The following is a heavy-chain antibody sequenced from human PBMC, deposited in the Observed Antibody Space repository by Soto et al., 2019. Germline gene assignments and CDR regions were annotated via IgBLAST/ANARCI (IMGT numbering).Heavy chain of an antibody. CDR1: GGSISTGDW. J-gene: IGHJ6*03. V-gene: IGHV4-4*02. Sequence: SETLSLTCAVSGGSISTGDWWSWVRQPPGKGLEWIGEIYHSGSTNYNPSLKSRVTISVDTSKNQFSLKLSSVTAADTAVYYCARLDRGRVGDFWSGYQNRYYMDVWGKGTTVTVSS. CDR2: IYHSGST. D-gene: IGHD3-3*01. CDR3: ARLDRGRVGDFWSGYQNRYYMDV.